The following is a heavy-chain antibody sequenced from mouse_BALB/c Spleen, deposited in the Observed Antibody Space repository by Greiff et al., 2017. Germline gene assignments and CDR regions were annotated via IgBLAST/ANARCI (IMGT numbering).Heavy chain of an antibody. D-gene: IGHD1-2*01. CDR2: ISSGISTI. CDR1: GFTFSSFG. J-gene: IGHJ3*01. Sequence: EVKLMESGGGLVQPGGSRKLSCAASGFTFSSFGMHWVRQAPEKGLEWVAYISSGISTIYYADTVKGRFTISRDNPKSTLFLQMTSLRSEDTAMYYCARATTANPWFAYWGQGTLVTVSA. V-gene: IGHV5-17*02. CDR3: ARATTANPWFAY.